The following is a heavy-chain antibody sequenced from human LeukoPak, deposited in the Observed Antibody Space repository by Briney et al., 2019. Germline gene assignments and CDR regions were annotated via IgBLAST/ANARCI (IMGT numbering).Heavy chain of an antibody. Sequence: SQTLSLTCTVSGGSISSGGYCWSWIRQHPGKGLEWIGYIYYSGSTYYNPSLKSRVTISVDTSKNQFSLKLSSVTAADTAVYYCAKGGPYYFDYWGQGTLVTVSS. CDR3: AKGGPYYFDY. D-gene: IGHD3-16*01. CDR2: IYYSGST. V-gene: IGHV4-31*03. CDR1: GGSISSGGYC. J-gene: IGHJ4*02.